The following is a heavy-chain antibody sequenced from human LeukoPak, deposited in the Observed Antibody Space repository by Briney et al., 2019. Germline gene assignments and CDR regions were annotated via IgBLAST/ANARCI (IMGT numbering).Heavy chain of an antibody. V-gene: IGHV3-74*01. CDR2: INSDGSST. J-gene: IGHJ3*02. CDR3: ATIEVVGIAVAGAPDAFDI. D-gene: IGHD6-19*01. Sequence: GSLRLSCAASGFTFSSYRMHWVRQAPGKGLVWVSRINSDGSSTSYADSVKGRFTISRDNAKNTLYLQMNSLRAEDTAVYYCATIEVVGIAVAGAPDAFDIWGQGTMVTVSS. CDR1: GFTFSSYR.